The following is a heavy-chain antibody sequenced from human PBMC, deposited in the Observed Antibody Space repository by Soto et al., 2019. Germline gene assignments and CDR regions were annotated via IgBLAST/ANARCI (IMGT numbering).Heavy chain of an antibody. V-gene: IGHV3-7*03. D-gene: IGHD3-9*01. CDR2: IKHDGSEK. Sequence: PGGSLRLSCAASEFTFSRYWMDWVRQAPRKGLEWVATIKHDGSEKYYVDSVKGRFTISRDNAKNSLFLQMNSLRAEDTALYYCAKAYYDILTGPLAYMDVWGKGTTVTVSS. CDR3: AKAYYDILTGPLAYMDV. J-gene: IGHJ6*03. CDR1: EFTFSRYW.